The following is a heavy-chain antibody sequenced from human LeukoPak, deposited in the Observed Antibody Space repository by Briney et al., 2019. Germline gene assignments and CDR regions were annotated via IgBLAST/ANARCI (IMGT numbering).Heavy chain of an antibody. CDR3: AKDRGFRSGGSCQFDY. V-gene: IGHV3-23*01. J-gene: IGHJ4*02. D-gene: IGHD2-15*01. Sequence: GGSLRLSCAASGFTFSNNGMNWVRQAPGKGLEWVSGISPSGDITYYADSVKGRFTISRDNSKNTLYLQMNSLRAEDTAVYYCAKDRGFRSGGSCQFDYWGQGTLVTVSS. CDR1: GFTFSNNG. CDR2: ISPSGDIT.